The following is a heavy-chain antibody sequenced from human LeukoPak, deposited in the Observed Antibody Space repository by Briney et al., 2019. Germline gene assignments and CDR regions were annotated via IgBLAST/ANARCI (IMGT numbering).Heavy chain of an antibody. CDR1: GGSFSGYY. J-gene: IGHJ3*02. CDR2: INHSGST. V-gene: IGHV4-34*01. D-gene: IGHD3-3*01. Sequence: SETLSLTCAVYGGSFSGYYWSWIRQPPGKGLEWIGEINHSGSTNYNPSLKSRVTISVDTSKNQFSLKLSSVTAADTAVYYCARLRLKYYDFWSGYSQGALDIWGQGTMVTVSS. CDR3: ARLRLKYYDFWSGYSQGALDI.